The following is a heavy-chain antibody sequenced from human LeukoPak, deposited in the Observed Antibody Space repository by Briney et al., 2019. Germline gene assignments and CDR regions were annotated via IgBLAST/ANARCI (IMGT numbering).Heavy chain of an antibody. CDR3: ARGGGLDV. CDR1: GFTVSSNY. Sequence: GGSLRLSCAASGFTVSSNYMSWVRQAPGKGLEWVSVIYSGGSTYYADSVKGRFTISRDNAKNSLYLQMSNLRAEDTAVYFCARGGGLDVWGQGATVTVSS. V-gene: IGHV3-53*01. D-gene: IGHD3-16*01. J-gene: IGHJ6*02. CDR2: IYSGGST.